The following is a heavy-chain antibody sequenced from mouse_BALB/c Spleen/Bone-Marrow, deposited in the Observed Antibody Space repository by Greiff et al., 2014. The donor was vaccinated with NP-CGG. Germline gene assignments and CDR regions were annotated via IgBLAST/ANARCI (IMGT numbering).Heavy chain of an antibody. CDR1: GFTFSSFG. Sequence: DVQLVESGGGLVQPGGSRKLPCAASGFTFSSFGIHWVRQAPEKGLEWVAYISSDSSTIYYADTVKGRFTISRDNPKNTLFLQMTSLRSEDTAMYYCARSNYVGYYAMDYWGQGTSVTVSS. CDR3: ARSNYVGYYAMDY. V-gene: IGHV5-17*02. CDR2: ISSDSSTI. D-gene: IGHD1-1*01. J-gene: IGHJ4*01.